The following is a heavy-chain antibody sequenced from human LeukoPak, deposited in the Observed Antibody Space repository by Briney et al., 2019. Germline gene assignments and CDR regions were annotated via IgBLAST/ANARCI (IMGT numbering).Heavy chain of an antibody. D-gene: IGHD5-12*01. CDR3: ARGGYSGYDQRYYMDV. J-gene: IGHJ6*03. V-gene: IGHV3-23*01. CDR1: GFTFSSYA. CDR2: ISGSGGST. Sequence: GGSLRLSCAASGFTFSSYAMSWVRQAPGKGLEWVSAISGSGGSTYYADSVKGRFTISRDNAKNPLYLQMNSLRAEDTAVYYCARGGYSGYDQRYYMDVWGKGTTVTVSS.